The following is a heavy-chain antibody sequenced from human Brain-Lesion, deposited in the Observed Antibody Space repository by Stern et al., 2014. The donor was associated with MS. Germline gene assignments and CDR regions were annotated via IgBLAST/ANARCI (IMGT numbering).Heavy chain of an antibody. Sequence: QVQLQESGPGLVKPSETLSLTCTVSGGSINTNNYYWGWIRQPPGKGLEWIGNIYSSGSTFYSPSLQSRVTMSVDTSKTQFSLKLSSVTAADTAVYYCARTGDDFGDYSLSYWGQGTLVTVSS. CDR2: IYSSGST. J-gene: IGHJ4*02. CDR1: GGSINTNNYY. D-gene: IGHD4-17*01. CDR3: ARTGDDFGDYSLSY. V-gene: IGHV4-39*01.